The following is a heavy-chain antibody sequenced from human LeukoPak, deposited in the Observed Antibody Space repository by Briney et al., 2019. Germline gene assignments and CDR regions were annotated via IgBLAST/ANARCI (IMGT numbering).Heavy chain of an antibody. CDR2: VSYSGNT. CDR3: ARAARFTSGRSYFFDN. J-gene: IGHJ4*02. D-gene: IGHD3-3*01. CDR1: GGSISGCY. Sequence: SETLSLTCSVSGGSISGCYWSWIRQPPGKGLEWIAYVSYSGNTNYTPSLKNRGSISVYTSKNRFSLQLRSVTAADTAFYYCARAARFTSGRSYFFDNWGQGTLVTVS. V-gene: IGHV4-59*13.